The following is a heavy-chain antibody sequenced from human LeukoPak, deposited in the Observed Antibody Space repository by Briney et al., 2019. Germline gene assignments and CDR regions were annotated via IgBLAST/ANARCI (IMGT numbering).Heavy chain of an antibody. D-gene: IGHD3-22*01. CDR2: INPSGGST. Sequence: ASVKVSCKASGYTFTDYYMHWVRQAPGQGLEWMGIINPSGGSTSYAQKFQGRVTMTRDTSTSTVYMELSSLRSEDTAVYYCARGGGITMIVVAHDAFDIWGQGTMVTVSS. CDR3: ARGGGITMIVVAHDAFDI. CDR1: GYTFTDYY. V-gene: IGHV1-46*01. J-gene: IGHJ3*02.